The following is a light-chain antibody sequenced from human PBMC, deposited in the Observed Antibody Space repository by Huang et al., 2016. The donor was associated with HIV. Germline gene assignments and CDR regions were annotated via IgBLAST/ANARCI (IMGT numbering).Light chain of an antibody. CDR2: VAS. V-gene: IGKV3-15*01. J-gene: IGKJ3*01. Sequence: EIVMTQSPATLSVSPGERATLSCRASQSVSSNLAWSQQKPGQAPRLLIYVASTRATGIPARFSGSGSGTEFTLTISSLQSEDFAVYYCQQYNNWPGTFGPGTKVEIK. CDR3: QQYNNWPGT. CDR1: QSVSSN.